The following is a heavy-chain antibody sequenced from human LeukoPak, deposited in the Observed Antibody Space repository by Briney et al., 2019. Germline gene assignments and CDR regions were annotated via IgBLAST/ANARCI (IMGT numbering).Heavy chain of an antibody. CDR3: ARVTTKIAGPPYSSGYQDIDY. J-gene: IGHJ4*02. Sequence: SETLSLTCTVSGGSISSYYWSWIRQPPGKGLEWIGYIYYSGSTNYNSSLKSRVTISVDTSKNQFSLKLSSVTAADTAVYYCARVTTKIAGPPYSSGYQDIDYWGQGTLVTVSS. CDR1: GGSISSYY. CDR2: IYYSGST. V-gene: IGHV4-59*01. D-gene: IGHD3-22*01.